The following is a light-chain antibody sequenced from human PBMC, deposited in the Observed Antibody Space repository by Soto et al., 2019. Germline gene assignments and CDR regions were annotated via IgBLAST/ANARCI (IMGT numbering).Light chain of an antibody. V-gene: IGLV2-14*01. Sequence: QSALTQPASVSGSPGQSITISCTGTSSDIGNYDFVSWYQQVPGTAPKAMIYEVSSRPSGVSNRFSGSKSGNTASLTISGVQDEDEASYYCCSYTTSTSFILFGGGTKLTVL. CDR2: EVS. CDR1: SSDIGNYDF. CDR3: CSYTTSTSFIL. J-gene: IGLJ2*01.